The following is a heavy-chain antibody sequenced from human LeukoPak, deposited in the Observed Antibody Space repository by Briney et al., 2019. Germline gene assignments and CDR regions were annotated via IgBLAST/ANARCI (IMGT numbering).Heavy chain of an antibody. J-gene: IGHJ4*02. Sequence: PSETLSLTCAVSGYSISSGYYWGWIRQPPGKGREWFGSIYHSGSTYYNPSLKSRVTISVDTSKNQFSLKLSSVTAADTAVYYCARGKGDYFLFDYWGQGTLVTVSS. CDR3: ARGKGDYFLFDY. CDR1: GYSISSGYY. V-gene: IGHV4-38-2*01. CDR2: IYHSGST. D-gene: IGHD4-17*01.